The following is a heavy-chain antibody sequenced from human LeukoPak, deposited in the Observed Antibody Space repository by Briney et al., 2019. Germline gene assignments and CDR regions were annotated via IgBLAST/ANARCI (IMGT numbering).Heavy chain of an antibody. J-gene: IGHJ5*02. V-gene: IGHV5-51*01. Sequence: GESLKISCEGSRYTFTNFWIGWVRQMPGKGLEWMGIVSPSDSDTRYSPSFQGQVTISADKSISTAYLQWSSLKASDTAMYYCARRSRTGDDFDPWGQGTLVTVSS. CDR3: ARRSRTGDDFDP. CDR1: RYTFTNFW. CDR2: VSPSDSDT. D-gene: IGHD1-14*01.